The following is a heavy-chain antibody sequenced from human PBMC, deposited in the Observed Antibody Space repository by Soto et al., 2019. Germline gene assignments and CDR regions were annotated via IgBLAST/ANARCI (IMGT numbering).Heavy chain of an antibody. CDR3: AKWGRAGSDY. D-gene: IGHD1-26*01. V-gene: IGHV3-7*01. CDR1: GFSFSIYY. Sequence: QAWGSLRVCWASSGFSFSIYYMSWVRQAQGKGLELVANVNGDGSEKYYVDSVKGRFTVSRDNAKKSLYLQMNSLRAEDTAVYYCAKWGRAGSDYWGQGTTVTVSS. J-gene: IGHJ4*02. CDR2: VNGDGSEK.